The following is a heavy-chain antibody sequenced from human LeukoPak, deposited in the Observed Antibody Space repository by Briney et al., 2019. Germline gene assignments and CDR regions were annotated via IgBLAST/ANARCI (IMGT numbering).Heavy chain of an antibody. CDR3: ARDSLRAALHYMDV. J-gene: IGHJ6*03. CDR2: ISYDGSIK. Sequence: GGSLRLSCAASGFTFSNDMNWVRQVPGRGLEWLALISYDGSIKYYADSVKGRFTISRDNSKNTLYLQLNTLRAEDTAVYYCARDSLRAALHYMDVWGKGATVTVSS. CDR1: GFTFSND. V-gene: IGHV3-30*04. D-gene: IGHD4-11*01.